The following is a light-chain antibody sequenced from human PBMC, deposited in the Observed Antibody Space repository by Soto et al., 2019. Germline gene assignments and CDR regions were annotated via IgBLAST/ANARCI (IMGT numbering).Light chain of an antibody. CDR1: QSISSW. Sequence: DIQMTQSPSTLSASVGDRVTITCRASQSISSWLAWYQQKPGKATKLLIHKASSLESGVPSRFSGSGSGTAFTLTISSLQPDDFATYYCQQYNSPWTFGQGTKVEIK. CDR2: KAS. J-gene: IGKJ1*01. V-gene: IGKV1-5*03. CDR3: QQYNSPWT.